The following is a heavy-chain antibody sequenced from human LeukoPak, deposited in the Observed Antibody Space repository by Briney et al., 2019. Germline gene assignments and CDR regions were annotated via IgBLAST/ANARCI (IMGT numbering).Heavy chain of an antibody. Sequence: SETLSLTCAVYGGSFSGYYWSWIRQPPGKGLEWIGEINHSGSTNYNPSLKSRVTISVDTSKNQFSLKLSSVTAADTAVYYCARDLYGDRDYWGQGTLVTFSS. CDR2: INHSGST. CDR1: GGSFSGYY. D-gene: IGHD4-17*01. J-gene: IGHJ4*02. V-gene: IGHV4-34*01. CDR3: ARDLYGDRDY.